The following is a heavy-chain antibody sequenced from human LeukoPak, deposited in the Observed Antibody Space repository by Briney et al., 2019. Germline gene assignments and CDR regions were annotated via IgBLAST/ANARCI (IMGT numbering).Heavy chain of an antibody. V-gene: IGHV4-59*11. D-gene: IGHD5-12*01. CDR3: ARGPAPGYDDISPFDY. J-gene: IGHJ4*02. CDR2: IYSSGST. CDR1: GGSMRSHY. Sequence: PSETLSLTCAVSGGSMRSHYWSWIRQSPGKGLEWIAYIYSSGSTNHNPSLKSRVTMSVDTSTNQFSLNLNSVTAADTAVYYCARGPAPGYDDISPFDYWGQGTLVTVSS.